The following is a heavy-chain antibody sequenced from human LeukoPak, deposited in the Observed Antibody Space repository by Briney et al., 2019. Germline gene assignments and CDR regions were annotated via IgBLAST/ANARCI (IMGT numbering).Heavy chain of an antibody. J-gene: IGHJ1*01. CDR2: ITPNADRT. CDR3: AIMHGYYDGSGYWVQ. CDR1: GFTFKNCA. D-gene: IGHD3-22*01. Sequence: AGGSLRLSCVASGFTFKNCAMSWVRQAPGKGLEWVSFITPNADRTSYADSVEGRFTISRDNPRNTLYMQMNSLRDEDTAIYYCAIMHGYYDGSGYWVQWGQGTLVTVSS. V-gene: IGHV3-23*01.